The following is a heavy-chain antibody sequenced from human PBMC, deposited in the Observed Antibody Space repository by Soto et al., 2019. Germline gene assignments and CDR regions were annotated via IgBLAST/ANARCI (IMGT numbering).Heavy chain of an antibody. Sequence: NPSETLSLTCTVSGGSISSSSYYWGWIRQPPGKGLEWIGRIYYSGSTYYNPSLKSLVTIPVDTSKNQFSLKLSSVTAADTAVYYCGKTSVGSSSLIDYWGQGTLVTVSS. CDR2: IYYSGST. CDR1: GGSISSSSYY. D-gene: IGHD6-13*01. J-gene: IGHJ4*02. CDR3: GKTSVGSSSLIDY. V-gene: IGHV4-39*01.